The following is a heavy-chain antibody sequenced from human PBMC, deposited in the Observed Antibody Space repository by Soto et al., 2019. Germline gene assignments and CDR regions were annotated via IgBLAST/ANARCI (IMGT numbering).Heavy chain of an antibody. CDR2: IVVGSGNT. D-gene: IGHD6-19*01. V-gene: IGHV1-58*01. CDR1: GFTFTSSA. J-gene: IGHJ3*02. Sequence: GASVKVSCKASGFTFTSSAVQWVRQARGQRLEWIGWIVVGSGNTNYAQKFQERVTITRDMSTSTAYMELSSLRSEDTAVYYCARNGWYSGVGAFDIWGQATMVTVSS. CDR3: ARNGWYSGVGAFDI.